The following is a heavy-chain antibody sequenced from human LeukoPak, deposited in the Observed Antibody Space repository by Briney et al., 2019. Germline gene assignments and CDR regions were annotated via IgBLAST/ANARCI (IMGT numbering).Heavy chain of an antibody. Sequence: GGSLRLSCAASGFTFSSYAMHWVRQAPGKGLEWVAVISYDGSNKYYADSVKGRFTISRDNSKNTLYLQMNSLRAEDTAVYYCGRVSGGATFDYFDFWGQGTLVTVSS. D-gene: IGHD1-26*01. CDR1: GFTFSSYA. CDR3: GRVSGGATFDYFDF. V-gene: IGHV3-30-3*01. CDR2: ISYDGSNK. J-gene: IGHJ4*02.